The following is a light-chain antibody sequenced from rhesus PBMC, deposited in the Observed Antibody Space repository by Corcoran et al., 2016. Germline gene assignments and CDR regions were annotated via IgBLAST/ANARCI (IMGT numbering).Light chain of an antibody. Sequence: GESPKLLIKYASQSISGVPSRFSGSGSGTDFTLTINSLEAEDAATYYCQQISSFPFTFGPGTKLDIK. J-gene: IGKJ3*01. CDR3: QQISSFPFT. CDR2: YAS. V-gene: IGKV6-55*01.